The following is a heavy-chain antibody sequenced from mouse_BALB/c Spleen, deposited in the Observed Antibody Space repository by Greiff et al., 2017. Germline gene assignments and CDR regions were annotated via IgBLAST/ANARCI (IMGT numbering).Heavy chain of an antibody. Sequence: VQPQQSGPGLVKPSQSLSLTCSVTGYSITSGYYWNWIRQFPGNKLEWMGYISYDSSNNYNPSLKNRISITRDTSKNQFFLKLNSVTTEDTATYFCASGDGYYGAYWGQGTLVTVSA. J-gene: IGHJ3*01. CDR2: ISYDSSN. D-gene: IGHD2-3*01. CDR3: ASGDGYYGAY. V-gene: IGHV3-6*02. CDR1: GYSITSGYY.